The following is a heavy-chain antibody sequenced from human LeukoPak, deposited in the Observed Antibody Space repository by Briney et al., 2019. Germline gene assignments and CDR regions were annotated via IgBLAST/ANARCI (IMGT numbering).Heavy chain of an antibody. D-gene: IGHD3-10*01. V-gene: IGHV4-59*01. CDR1: GGSISSYY. Sequence: SQTLSPTCTVSGGSISSYYWSWIRQPPGKGLEWIGYIYYSGSTNYNPSLKSRVTISVDTSKNQFSLKLSSVTAADTAVYYCARSLTLRGVNAFDIWGQGTMVTVSS. J-gene: IGHJ3*02. CDR3: ARSLTLRGVNAFDI. CDR2: IYYSGST.